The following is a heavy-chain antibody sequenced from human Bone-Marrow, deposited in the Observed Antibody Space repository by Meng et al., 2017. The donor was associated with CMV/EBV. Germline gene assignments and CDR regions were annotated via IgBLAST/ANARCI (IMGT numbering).Heavy chain of an antibody. V-gene: IGHV3-30*18. Sequence: SGFAFRRYSFRWVRQAPGKGLEWVAHISPDGSNEYFADSVKGRFTISRDNSKNTVYLQMSSLRVEDTAVYYCAKDGTSYGLSMFDYWGQGTVVTVSS. CDR3: AKDGTSYGLSMFDY. D-gene: IGHD3-16*02. CDR2: ISPDGSNE. CDR1: GFAFRRYS. J-gene: IGHJ4*02.